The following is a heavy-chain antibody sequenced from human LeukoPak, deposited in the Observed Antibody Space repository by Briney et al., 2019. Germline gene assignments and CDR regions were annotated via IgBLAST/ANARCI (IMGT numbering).Heavy chain of an antibody. CDR2: MIPIFGTA. CDR3: ARVRGRDGYNYYDAFDI. CDR1: GGTFSSYA. V-gene: IGHV1-69*13. J-gene: IGHJ3*02. D-gene: IGHD5-24*01. Sequence: SVNLSCTASGGTFSSYAISWVRQAPGQGLEWMGGMIPIFGTANYAQKFQGRVTIPADESTSTAYMELSSLRSEDTAVYYCARVRGRDGYNYYDAFDIWGQGTMVTVSS.